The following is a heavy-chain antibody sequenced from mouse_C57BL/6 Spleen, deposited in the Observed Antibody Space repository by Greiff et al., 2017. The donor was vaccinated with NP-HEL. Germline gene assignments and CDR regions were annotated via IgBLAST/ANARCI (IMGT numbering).Heavy chain of an antibody. CDR3: GRGCYDYDDYFDY. CDR2: IYPGDGDT. Sequence: VQLQQSGAELVKPGASVKISCKASGYAFSSYWMNWVKQRPGKGLEWIGQIYPGDGDTNYNGKFKGKATLTADKSSSTAYMQLSSLTSEDAAVYFCGRGCYDYDDYFDYWGQGTTLTVSS. V-gene: IGHV1-80*01. CDR1: GYAFSSYW. D-gene: IGHD2-4*01. J-gene: IGHJ2*01.